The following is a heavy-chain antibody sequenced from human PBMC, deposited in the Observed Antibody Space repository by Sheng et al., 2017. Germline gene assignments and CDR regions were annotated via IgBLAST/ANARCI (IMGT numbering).Heavy chain of an antibody. V-gene: IGHV3-15*01. CDR1: GFTFSNAW. J-gene: IGHJ4*02. CDR3: TTHPDRDSSSWPTDY. CDR2: IKSKTDGGTT. Sequence: VQLVQSGGGLVKPGGSLRLSCAASGFTFSNAWMSWVRQAPGKGLEWVGRIKSKTDGGTTDYAAPVKGRFTISRDDSKNTLYLQMNSLKTEDTAVYYCTTHPDRDSSSWPTDYWGQGTLVTVSS. D-gene: IGHD6-13*01.